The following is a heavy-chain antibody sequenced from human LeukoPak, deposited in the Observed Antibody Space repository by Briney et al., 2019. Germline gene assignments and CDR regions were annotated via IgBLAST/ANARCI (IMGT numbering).Heavy chain of an antibody. D-gene: IGHD2-2*02. CDR2: IIPIFGTA. CDR3: ARSVHCSSTSCYNDY. V-gene: IGHV1-69*13. Sequence: GASVKVSCKAPGGTFSSYAISWVRQAPGQGLEWMGGIIPIFGTANYAQKFQGRVTITADESTSTAYMELSSLRSEDTAVYYCARSVHCSSTSCYNDYWGQGTLVTVSS. CDR1: GGTFSSYA. J-gene: IGHJ4*02.